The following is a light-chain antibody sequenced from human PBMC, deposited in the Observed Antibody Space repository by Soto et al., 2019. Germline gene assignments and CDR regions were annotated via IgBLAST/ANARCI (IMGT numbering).Light chain of an antibody. CDR1: QSVSSN. CDR2: VAS. Sequence: IVMTQSPATLSVSPGERATLSCRSSQSVSSNLAWYQQKPGQTPKLLIYVASTRATGIPARFSGIGSGTEFTLAISSLQSEDFAVYYCQQYNVWPLTFGGGTKVEFQ. J-gene: IGKJ4*01. CDR3: QQYNVWPLT. V-gene: IGKV3-15*01.